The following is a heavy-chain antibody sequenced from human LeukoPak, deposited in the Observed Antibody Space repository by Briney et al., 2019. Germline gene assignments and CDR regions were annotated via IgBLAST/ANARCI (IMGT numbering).Heavy chain of an antibody. D-gene: IGHD5-24*01. CDR2: MYYSGSA. Sequence: PSETLSLTRTVSGGSISSSSYYWGWIRQPPGKGLGWIGSMYYSGSAYYNPSLKSRVTISVDTSKNQFSLKLSSVTAADTAVYFCASFRDGYTLNFWGQGTLVTVSS. V-gene: IGHV4-39*01. CDR1: GGSISSSSYY. CDR3: ASFRDGYTLNF. J-gene: IGHJ4*02.